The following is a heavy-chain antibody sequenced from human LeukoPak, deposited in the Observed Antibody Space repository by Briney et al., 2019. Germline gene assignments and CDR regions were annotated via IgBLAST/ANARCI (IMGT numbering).Heavy chain of an antibody. Sequence: SETLSLTCTVSGYSISSGYFWGWIRQPPGKGLEWIGEINLRGSTTYNPSLKSRVTISLDASKNQFSLSLSSVTAADTAVYYCASLFTFGGVTDYWGQGILVTVSS. CDR2: INLRGST. J-gene: IGHJ4*02. D-gene: IGHD3-16*01. CDR3: ASLFTFGGVTDY. CDR1: GYSISSGYF. V-gene: IGHV4-38-2*02.